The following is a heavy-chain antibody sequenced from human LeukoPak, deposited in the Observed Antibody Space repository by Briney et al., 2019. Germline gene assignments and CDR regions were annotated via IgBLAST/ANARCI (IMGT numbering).Heavy chain of an antibody. CDR1: GGSISSSSYY. J-gene: IGHJ4*02. V-gene: IGHV4-39*01. Sequence: SETLSLTCTVSGGSISSSSYYWGWIRQPPGKGLEWIGSIYYSGSTYYNPSLKSRVTISVDTSKNQFSLKLSSVTAADTAVYYCASPDYDSTMQEDGAHFDYWGQGTLVTVSS. CDR3: ASPDYDSTMQEDGAHFDY. D-gene: IGHD3-3*01. CDR2: IYYSGST.